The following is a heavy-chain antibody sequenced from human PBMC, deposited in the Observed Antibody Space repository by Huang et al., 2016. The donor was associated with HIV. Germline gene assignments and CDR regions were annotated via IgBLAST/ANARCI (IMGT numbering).Heavy chain of an antibody. CDR3: AREVMTSFGGPFDP. D-gene: IGHD3-16*01. J-gene: IGHJ5*02. Sequence: QVQLYQWGAGLLRPSEILSLTCAVYRGSLSGYYWSWIRQSPEKGLEWIGEINYSGTINYTPSLKSRVTISVDTSKKQLALKLKSVTAADTAVYYCAREVMTSFGGPFDPWGQGTLVAVSS. V-gene: IGHV4-34*01. CDR2: INYSGTI. CDR1: RGSLSGYY.